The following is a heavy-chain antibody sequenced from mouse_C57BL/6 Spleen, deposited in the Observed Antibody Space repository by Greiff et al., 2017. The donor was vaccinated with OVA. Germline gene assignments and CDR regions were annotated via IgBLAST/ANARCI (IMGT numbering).Heavy chain of an antibody. CDR1: GYAFSSSW. Sequence: QVQLKESGPELVKPGASVKISCKASGYAFSSSWMNWVKQRPGKGLEWIGRIYPGDGDTNYNGKFKGKATLTADKSSSTAYMQLSSLTSEDSAVYFCASFITTVVEEDYWGQGTTLTVSS. J-gene: IGHJ2*01. CDR3: ASFITTVVEEDY. D-gene: IGHD1-1*01. CDR2: IYPGDGDT. V-gene: IGHV1-82*01.